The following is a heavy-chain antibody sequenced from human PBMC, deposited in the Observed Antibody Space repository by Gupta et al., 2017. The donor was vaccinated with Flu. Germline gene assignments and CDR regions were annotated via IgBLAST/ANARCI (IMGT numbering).Heavy chain of an antibody. CDR1: GFTFSSYG. Sequence: QMQLVESGGDVVQLGTSLRLSCAASGFTFSSYGLPWVRQAPDRGRGWVADIASDGSHKDYADSVMGRFTISRDNSKYTLSLEMDSLRVEDTAVYYCAKDGPWTASCPYYCYYMDVWGKGTTVTVSS. CDR2: IASDGSHK. V-gene: IGHV3-30*18. D-gene: IGHD2-2*01. CDR3: AKDGPWTASCPYYCYYMDV. J-gene: IGHJ6*03.